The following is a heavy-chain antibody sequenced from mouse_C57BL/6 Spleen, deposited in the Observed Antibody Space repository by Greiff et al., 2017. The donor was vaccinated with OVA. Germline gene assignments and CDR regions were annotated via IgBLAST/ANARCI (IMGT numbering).Heavy chain of an antibody. Sequence: SGPELVKPGASVKMSCKASGYTFTDYNMHWVKQSHGKSLEWIGYINPNNGGTSYNQKFKGKATLTVNKSSSTAYMELRSLTSEDSAVYYCARWGHGAWFAYWGQGTLVTVSA. CDR2: INPNNGGT. CDR1: GYTFTDYN. CDR3: ARWGHGAWFAY. D-gene: IGHD1-1*01. V-gene: IGHV1-22*01. J-gene: IGHJ3*01.